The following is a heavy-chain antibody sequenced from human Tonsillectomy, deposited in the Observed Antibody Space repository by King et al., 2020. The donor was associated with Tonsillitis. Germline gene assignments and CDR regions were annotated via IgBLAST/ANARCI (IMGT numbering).Heavy chain of an antibody. CDR3: GLLSAAEYSHH. Sequence: ITLKESGPTLVKPTQTLTLTCTFSGFSLSTSGVGVGWIRQPPGKALEWLALIYWDDAKRYSPSLKSRLTITKDTSKNQVVLKMTNMDPVDTATFYCGLLSAAEYSHHWGQGTLVTVSS. CDR2: IYWDDAK. CDR1: GFSLSTSGVG. J-gene: IGHJ1*01. V-gene: IGHV2-5*02.